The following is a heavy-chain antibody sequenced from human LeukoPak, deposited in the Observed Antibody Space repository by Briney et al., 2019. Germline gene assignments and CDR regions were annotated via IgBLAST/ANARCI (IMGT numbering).Heavy chain of an antibody. Sequence: QSGGSLRLSCAASGFTFSSYAMSWVRQAPGKGLEWVSAISGSGGSTYYADSVKGRFTISRDNSKTTLFLQMNSLRAEDTAVYYCAKGISGSCYTGLGFWGQGTLVTVSS. J-gene: IGHJ4*02. CDR1: GFTFSSYA. V-gene: IGHV3-23*01. CDR3: AKGISGSCYTGLGF. D-gene: IGHD2-2*02. CDR2: ISGSGGST.